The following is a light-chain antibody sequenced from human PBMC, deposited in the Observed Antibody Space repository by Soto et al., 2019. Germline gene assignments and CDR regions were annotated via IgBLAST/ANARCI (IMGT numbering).Light chain of an antibody. CDR2: STN. Sequence: QTVVTQEPSFSVSPGGTVTLTCGLSSGSVSTSYYPSWYQQTPGQAPRTLIYSTNTRSSGVPDRFSGSILGNKAALTITGAQADDESDYHCVLYMGSGISWDSNSWVFGGGTKVTVL. CDR1: SGSVSTSYY. CDR3: VLYMGSGISWDSNSWV. J-gene: IGLJ3*02. V-gene: IGLV8-61*01.